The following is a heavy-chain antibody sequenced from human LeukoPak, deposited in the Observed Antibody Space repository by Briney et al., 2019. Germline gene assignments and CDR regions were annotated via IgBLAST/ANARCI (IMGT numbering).Heavy chain of an antibody. V-gene: IGHV1-2*02. D-gene: IGHD3-22*01. CDR1: GYTFTGYY. CDR2: INPNSGGT. CDR3: ARDRSYYYDSSGYSNWFDP. Sequence: ASVKVSCKASGYTFTGYYMHWVRQAPGQGLEWMGWINPNSGGTNYAQKFQGRVTVTRDTSISTAYMELSRLRSDDTAVYYCARDRSYYYDSSGYSNWFDPWGQGTLVTVSS. J-gene: IGHJ5*02.